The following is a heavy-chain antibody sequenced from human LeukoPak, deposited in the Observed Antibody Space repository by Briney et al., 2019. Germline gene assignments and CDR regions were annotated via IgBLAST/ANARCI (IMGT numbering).Heavy chain of an antibody. CDR3: ARGGGLDV. CDR1: GFTFSSYA. J-gene: IGHJ6*02. CDR2: ISYDGSNK. V-gene: IGHV3-30-3*01. D-gene: IGHD3-16*01. Sequence: GGSLRLSCAASGFTFSSYAMHWVRQAPGKGLEWVAVISYDGSNKYYADSVKGRFTISRDNSKNTLYLRMSNLRAEDTAVYFCARGGGLDVWGQGAPVTVSS.